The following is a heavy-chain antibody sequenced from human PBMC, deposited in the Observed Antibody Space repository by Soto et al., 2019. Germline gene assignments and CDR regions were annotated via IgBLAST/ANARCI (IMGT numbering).Heavy chain of an antibody. J-gene: IGHJ4*02. CDR2: ISSSSSYI. CDR1: GFTFSSYS. D-gene: IGHD4-17*01. Sequence: EVQLVESGGGLVKPGGSLRLSCAASGFTFSSYSMNWVRQAPGKGLEWVSSISSSSSYIYYADSVKGRFTISRDNAKNSLYLQMNRLRAEDTAVYYCARDRSYGNYSAFDYWGQGTLVTVSS. V-gene: IGHV3-21*01. CDR3: ARDRSYGNYSAFDY.